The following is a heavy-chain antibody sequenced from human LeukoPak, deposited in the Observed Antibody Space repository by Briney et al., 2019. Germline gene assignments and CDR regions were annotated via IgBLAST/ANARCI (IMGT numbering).Heavy chain of an antibody. CDR1: GGSISTYY. CDR3: ARVMADSSSWYGPFDY. D-gene: IGHD6-13*01. Sequence: SETLSLTCTVSGGSISTYYWNWIRQPPGKGLEWIGYIYHSGSTNYNPSLQSRVTISVDTSKNQFSLKLSSVTAADTAVYYCARVMADSSSWYGPFDYWGQGTLVTVSS. V-gene: IGHV4-4*09. CDR2: IYHSGST. J-gene: IGHJ4*02.